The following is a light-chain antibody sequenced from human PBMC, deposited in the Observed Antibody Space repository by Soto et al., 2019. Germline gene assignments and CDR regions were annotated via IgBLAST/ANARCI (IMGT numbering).Light chain of an antibody. J-gene: IGKJ5*01. CDR3: QQYYNWPRT. CDR2: GAS. Sequence: ETVMTQSPATLSVSPGERATLSCRASENIYTNLAWYQQKPGQAPRLLFYGASTRATGLPARFSGTGSGTEFTLTINSLQAEDSAVYYCQQYYNWPRTFGQGTRLEIK. CDR1: ENIYTN. V-gene: IGKV3-15*01.